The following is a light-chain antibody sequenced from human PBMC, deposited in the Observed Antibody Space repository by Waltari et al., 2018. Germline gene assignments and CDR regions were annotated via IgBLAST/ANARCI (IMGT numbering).Light chain of an antibody. V-gene: IGKV3-15*01. CDR2: DAS. CDR3: QQYNNWPPWT. CDR1: QSVSSD. Sequence: EIVMTQSPATLSVSPGERVPLSCRASQSVSSDLAWYKQKPGQAPRLLIFDASTRATGIPARFSGSGSGTEFTLTISSIESEDFAIYYCQQYNNWPPWTFGQGTKVEIK. J-gene: IGKJ1*01.